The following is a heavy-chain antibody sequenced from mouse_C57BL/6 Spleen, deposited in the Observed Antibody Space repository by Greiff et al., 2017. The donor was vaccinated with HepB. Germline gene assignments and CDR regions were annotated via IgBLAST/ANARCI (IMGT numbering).Heavy chain of an antibody. CDR1: GYTFTSYW. CDR3: ARGVTTGYWYFDV. V-gene: IGHV1-59*01. CDR2: IDPSDSYT. D-gene: IGHD1-1*01. Sequence: QVQLQQPGAELVRPGTSVKLSCKASGYTFTSYWMHWVKQRPGQGLEWIGVIDPSDSYTNYNQKFKGKATLTVDTSSSTAYMQLSSLTSEDSAVYYCARGVTTGYWYFDVWGTGTTVTVSS. J-gene: IGHJ1*03.